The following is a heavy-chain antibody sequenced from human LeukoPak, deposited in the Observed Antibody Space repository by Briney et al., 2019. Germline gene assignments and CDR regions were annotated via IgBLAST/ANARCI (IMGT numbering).Heavy chain of an antibody. CDR2: MNPNTGRT. J-gene: IGHJ4*02. CDR1: RNTFTSYD. Sequence: ASVKVSCKASRNTFTSYDINWVREAAGQGLEWMGWMNPNTGRTGFAQKFQGRLTMTRDTSISTAYMELSRLRSDDTAVYYCAGLGGNPDYWGQGTLVTVSS. V-gene: IGHV1-8*01. CDR3: AGLGGNPDY. D-gene: IGHD4-23*01.